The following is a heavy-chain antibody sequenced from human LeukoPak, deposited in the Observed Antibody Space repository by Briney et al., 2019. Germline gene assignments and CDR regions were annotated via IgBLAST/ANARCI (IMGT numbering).Heavy chain of an antibody. V-gene: IGHV1-18*01. CDR3: ARDPSETGIAVAAC. CDR2: ISAYNGNT. CDR1: GYTFTSYG. Sequence: ASVKVSCKASGYTFTSYGISWVRQAPGQGLEWMGWISAYNGNTNYAQKLQGRVTMTTDTSTSTAYMELRSLRSDDTAVYYCARDPSETGIAVAACWGQGTLVTVSS. J-gene: IGHJ4*02. D-gene: IGHD6-19*01.